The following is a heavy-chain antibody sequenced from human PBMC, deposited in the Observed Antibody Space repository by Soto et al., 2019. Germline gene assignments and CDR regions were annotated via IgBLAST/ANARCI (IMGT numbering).Heavy chain of an antibody. D-gene: IGHD6-6*01. CDR2: INPNGGST. CDR1: GYTFINYY. CDR3: VRATAARQRDYSSNYYLHI. Sequence: ASVKVSCKASGYTFINYYIHWVRQAPGQGLEWMGVINPNGGSTVYAQKFQGRVTLTRDTSTSTVYVELSSLRSDDTAVYFCVRATAARQRDYSSNYYLHIWGKGTTVTVSS. J-gene: IGHJ6*03. V-gene: IGHV1-46*03.